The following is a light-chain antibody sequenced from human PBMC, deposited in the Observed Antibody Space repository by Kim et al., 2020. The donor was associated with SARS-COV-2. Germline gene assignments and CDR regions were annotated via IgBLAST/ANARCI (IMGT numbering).Light chain of an antibody. CDR3: QQYGSPPRT. CDR2: AAS. Sequence: PGERTPLPCKASQSVGSNQLAWYQQKVGQSPRLLIYAASSRATGIPDRFSGSGSGTDITLTISRLEPEDFAVYYCQQYGSPPRTFGQGTKLEI. J-gene: IGKJ2*01. V-gene: IGKV3-20*01. CDR1: QSVGSNQ.